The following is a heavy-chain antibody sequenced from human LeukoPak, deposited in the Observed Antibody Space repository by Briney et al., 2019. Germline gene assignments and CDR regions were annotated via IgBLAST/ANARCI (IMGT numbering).Heavy chain of an antibody. J-gene: IGHJ4*02. Sequence: GGSLRLSCAASGFTFSNNWMTWVRQAPGKGLEWVANIKQDGSEKHYVDSVKGRFTISRDNAKNSLYLQMNSLRAEDTALYYCAKDYGKDSSGWYDYWGQGTLVTVSS. CDR1: GFTFSNNW. CDR3: AKDYGKDSSGWYDY. CDR2: IKQDGSEK. V-gene: IGHV3-7*03. D-gene: IGHD6-19*01.